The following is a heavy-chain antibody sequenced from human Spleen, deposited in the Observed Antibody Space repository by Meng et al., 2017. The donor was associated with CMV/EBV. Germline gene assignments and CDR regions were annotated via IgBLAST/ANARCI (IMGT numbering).Heavy chain of an antibody. J-gene: IGHJ4*02. V-gene: IGHV3-11*04. CDR1: RFTFSDYY. Sequence: GESLKISCTASRFTFSDYYMSWIRQAPGKGLEWIAYISSGGSIIHYADSVKGRFTISRDNAKSSVYLQMNSLRAEDTAVYYRANNGGLAGRLLFYWGQGTQVTVSS. CDR3: ANNGGLAGRLLFY. D-gene: IGHD3-16*01. CDR2: ISSGGSII.